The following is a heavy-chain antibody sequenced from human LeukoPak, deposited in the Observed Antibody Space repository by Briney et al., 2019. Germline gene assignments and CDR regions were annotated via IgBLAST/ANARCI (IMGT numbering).Heavy chain of an antibody. J-gene: IGHJ5*02. CDR3: ARLGYCSSTSCYKWFDP. D-gene: IGHD2-2*02. CDR2: IYHSGST. CDR1: GGSISSGGYY. Sequence: SETLSLTCTVSGGSISSGGYYWSWIRQPPGKGLEWIGYIYHSGSTYYNPSLKSRVTISVDRSKNQFSLKLSSVTAADTAVYYCARLGYCSSTSCYKWFDPWGQGTLVTVSS. V-gene: IGHV4-30-2*01.